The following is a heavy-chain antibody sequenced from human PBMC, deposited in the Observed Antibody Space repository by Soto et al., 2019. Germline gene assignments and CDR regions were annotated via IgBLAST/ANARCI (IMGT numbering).Heavy chain of an antibody. CDR3: ASERSAQYFDS. J-gene: IGHJ4*02. V-gene: IGHV1-69*06. D-gene: IGHD1-26*01. Sequence: SVKVSCKASGGTFSRHAIAWVRQAPGQGLEWMGGISPTFETATYAPKFQGRVAISADRSSNTAHMELSSLRSQDTAVYYCASERSAQYFDSWGQGTVVTVSS. CDR1: GGTFSRHA. CDR2: ISPTFETA.